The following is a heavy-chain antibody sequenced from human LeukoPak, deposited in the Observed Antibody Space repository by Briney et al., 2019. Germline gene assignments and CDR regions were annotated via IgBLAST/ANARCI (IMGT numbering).Heavy chain of an antibody. CDR1: GGTFSSYA. CDR3: ASVLLWFGELGWFDP. CDR2: IIPIFGTA. D-gene: IGHD3-10*01. Sequence: SVKVSCKASGGTFSSYAISWVRQAPGEGLEWMGGIIPIFGTANYAQKFQGRVTITTDESTSTAYMELSSLRSEDTAVYYCASVLLWFGELGWFDPWGQGTLVTVSS. J-gene: IGHJ5*01. V-gene: IGHV1-69*05.